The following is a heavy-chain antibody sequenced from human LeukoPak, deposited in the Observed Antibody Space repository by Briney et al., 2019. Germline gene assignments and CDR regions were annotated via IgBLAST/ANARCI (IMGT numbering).Heavy chain of an antibody. CDR3: ARRSLAGFFDY. D-gene: IGHD6-19*01. CDR2: IYPGDSDT. Sequence: GESLKISCKGSGYSFTTYWIGWVRQMSGKGLEWMGIIYPGDSDTKYSPSFQGQVTISVDKSISTAYLQWSSLKASDTAMYYCARRSLAGFFDYWGQGTLVTVSS. CDR1: GYSFTTYW. J-gene: IGHJ4*02. V-gene: IGHV5-51*01.